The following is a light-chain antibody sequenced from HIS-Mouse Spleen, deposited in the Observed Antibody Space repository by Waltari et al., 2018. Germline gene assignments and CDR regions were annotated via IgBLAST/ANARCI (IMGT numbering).Light chain of an antibody. CDR3: SSYTSSSTWV. V-gene: IGLV2-14*01. J-gene: IGLJ3*02. Sequence: QSALTQPASVSGSPGPSITIPCTGTSSDVGGYNYVAWYQQHPGKAPKLMIYEVSHRPSGVSNRFSGSKSGNTASLTISGLQAEDEADYYCSSYTSSSTWVFGGGTKLTVL. CDR2: EVS. CDR1: SSDVGGYNY.